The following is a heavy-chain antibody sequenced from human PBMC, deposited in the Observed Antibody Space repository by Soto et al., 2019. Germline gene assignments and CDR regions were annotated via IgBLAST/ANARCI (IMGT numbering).Heavy chain of an antibody. Sequence: QVQLQESGPGLVKPSETLSVTCTVSGGSVSSDDYYWSWIRQSPGKGLEWIGYIFYIGSTSYNPSLKSRVTISVDTSKNQFSLRLSSVTAADTAVYYCARDRHYYDSGGYYYHLDNWGQGTRVTVSS. CDR3: ARDRHYYDSGGYYYHLDN. CDR1: GGSVSSDDYY. D-gene: IGHD3-22*01. J-gene: IGHJ4*02. V-gene: IGHV4-61*08. CDR2: IFYIGST.